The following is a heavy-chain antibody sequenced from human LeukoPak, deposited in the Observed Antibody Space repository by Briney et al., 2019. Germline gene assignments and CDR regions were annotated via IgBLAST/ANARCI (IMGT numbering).Heavy chain of an antibody. D-gene: IGHD1-1*01. J-gene: IGHJ4*02. CDR3: ARDIGSGTTGTTGVLVN. CDR1: GYTFTSYA. V-gene: IGHV1-3*03. CDR2: INTGNGNT. Sequence: ASVKVSCKASGYTFTSYAMHWVRQAPGQGLEWMGWINTGNGNTKYSQEFQGRVTITRDTSANTAYMELSSLRSEDVAVYYCARDIGSGTTGTTGVLVNWGQGTLVTVSS.